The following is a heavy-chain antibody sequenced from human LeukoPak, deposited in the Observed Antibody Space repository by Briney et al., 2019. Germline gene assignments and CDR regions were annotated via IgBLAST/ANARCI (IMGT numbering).Heavy chain of an antibody. J-gene: IGHJ4*02. CDR3: AATYDYIWGSYRQLDY. D-gene: IGHD3-16*02. V-gene: IGHV4-59*08. Sequence: KPSETLSLTCSVSGGSIRSYYWSWIRQSPEKGLEWIGYIYYTGTTKYNPSLKSRVTISLDTSNNQFSLKLTSVTAPDTAVYYCAATYDYIWGSYRQLDYWGQGTLVTVSS. CDR2: IYYTGTT. CDR1: GGSIRSYY.